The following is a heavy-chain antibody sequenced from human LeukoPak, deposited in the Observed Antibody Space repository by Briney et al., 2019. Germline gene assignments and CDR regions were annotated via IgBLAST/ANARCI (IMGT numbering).Heavy chain of an antibody. J-gene: IGHJ4*02. Sequence: PGGSLRLSCAASGFTFDDYAMHWVRQPPGKGLEWIGEINHSGSTNYNPSLKSRVTISVDTSKNQFSLKLSSVTAADTAVYYCARRYRGYWGQGTLVTVSS. V-gene: IGHV4-34*01. CDR3: ARRYRGY. CDR2: INHSGST. CDR1: GFTFDDYA. D-gene: IGHD1-26*01.